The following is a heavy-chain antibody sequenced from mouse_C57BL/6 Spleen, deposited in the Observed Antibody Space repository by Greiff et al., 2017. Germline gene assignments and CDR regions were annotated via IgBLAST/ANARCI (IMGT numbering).Heavy chain of an antibody. J-gene: IGHJ3*01. Sequence: QVQLQQSGPELVKPGASVKISCKASGYAFSSSWMNWVKQRPGKGLEWIGRIYPGDGDTNYNGKFKGKATLTADKSSSTAYMQLSSLTSEDSAVYFCASPYSNYLALFAYWGQGTLVTVSA. CDR3: ASPYSNYLALFAY. V-gene: IGHV1-82*01. D-gene: IGHD2-5*01. CDR1: GYAFSSSW. CDR2: IYPGDGDT.